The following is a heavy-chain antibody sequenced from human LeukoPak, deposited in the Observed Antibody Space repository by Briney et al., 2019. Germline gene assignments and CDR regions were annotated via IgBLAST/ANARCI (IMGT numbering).Heavy chain of an antibody. CDR1: GGSFSGYY. Sequence: SETLSLTCAVYGGSFSGYYWSWFRQPPGEGLEWFGEINHSGSTNYNPSLKRRVTISVDTSKNPFSLKLSSVTAAHTAVYYCASRSGGTTCEAVTFDYWGQGTLVTVSS. J-gene: IGHJ4*02. V-gene: IGHV4-34*01. D-gene: IGHD1-7*01. CDR3: ASRSGGTTCEAVTFDY. CDR2: INHSGST.